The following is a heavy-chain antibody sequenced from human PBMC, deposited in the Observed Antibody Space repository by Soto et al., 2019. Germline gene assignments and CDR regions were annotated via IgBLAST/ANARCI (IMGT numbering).Heavy chain of an antibody. CDR2: ISYDGSNK. CDR3: AKDGAGSSGWSCWFDH. D-gene: IGHD6-19*01. J-gene: IGHJ5*02. V-gene: IGHV3-30*18. Sequence: LXLSCAASGFTCSIYCMHWVRQAPGKGLEWVAVISYDGSNKYYADSVKGRFTISRDNSKNTLYLQMNSLRAEDTAVYYCAKDGAGSSGWSCWFDHWGQGTLVTVSS. CDR1: GFTCSIYC.